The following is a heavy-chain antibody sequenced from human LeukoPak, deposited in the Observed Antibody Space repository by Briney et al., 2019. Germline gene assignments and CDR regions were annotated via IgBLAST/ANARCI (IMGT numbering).Heavy chain of an antibody. CDR2: ISYDGSNK. CDR1: GFTFSSYA. CDR3: ARVGGPFDYAVPFDY. Sequence: PGGSLRLSCAASGFTFSSYAMHWVRQAPGKGLEWVAVISYDGSNKYYADSVKGRFTISRDNSKNTLYLQMNSLRAEDTAVYYCARVGGPFDYAVPFDYWGQGTLVTVSS. J-gene: IGHJ4*02. V-gene: IGHV3-30-3*01. D-gene: IGHD3-9*01.